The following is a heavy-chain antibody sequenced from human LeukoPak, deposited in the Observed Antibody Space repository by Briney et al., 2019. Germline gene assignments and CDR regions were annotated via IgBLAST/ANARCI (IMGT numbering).Heavy chain of an antibody. Sequence: GGSLRLSCAASGFTFSSYWMHWVRQAPGKGLVWVSRINSDGSSTSYADSVKGRFTTSTDNATHTLYLQMNTLRAEATAVYYCAREDYGSGSYDYWGQGTLVTVPS. V-gene: IGHV3-74*01. CDR3: AREDYGSGSYDY. J-gene: IGHJ4*02. CDR1: GFTFSSYW. D-gene: IGHD3-10*01. CDR2: INSDGSST.